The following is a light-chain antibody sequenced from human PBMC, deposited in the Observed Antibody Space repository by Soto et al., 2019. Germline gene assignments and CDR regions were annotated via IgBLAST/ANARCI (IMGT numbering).Light chain of an antibody. CDR3: SPYTSSSTRLV. J-gene: IGLJ2*01. CDR2: DVN. CDR1: SSDVGGYNY. V-gene: IGLV2-14*03. Sequence: QSALTQPASVSGSPGQSITISCTGTSSDVGGYNYVSWYQHHPDKAPKLMIYDVNNRPSGVSNRFSGSKSGNTASLTISGLQAEDEAAYYCSPYTSSSTRLVFGGGTKLTVL.